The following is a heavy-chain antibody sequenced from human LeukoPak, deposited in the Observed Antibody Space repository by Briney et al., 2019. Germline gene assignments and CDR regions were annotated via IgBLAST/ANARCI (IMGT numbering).Heavy chain of an antibody. CDR2: INWNGVST. CDR1: GFTFEDYD. J-gene: IGHJ5*02. CDR3: ARGGDYSSYLWFDP. D-gene: IGHD4-11*01. Sequence: PGGSLRLSCAASGFTFEDYDMSWVRQAPGKGLEWVSGINWNGVSTAYADSVKGRFTISRDNAKNSLYLQMNSLRAEDTALYYCARGGDYSSYLWFDPWGQGTLVTVSS. V-gene: IGHV3-20*04.